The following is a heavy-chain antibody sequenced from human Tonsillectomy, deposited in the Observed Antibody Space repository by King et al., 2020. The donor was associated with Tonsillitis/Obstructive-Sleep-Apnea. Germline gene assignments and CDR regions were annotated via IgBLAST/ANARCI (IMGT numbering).Heavy chain of an antibody. CDR2: IFYDGSSK. V-gene: IGHV3-33*01. D-gene: IGHD2-15*01. CDR3: ARDALGVGHYYMDV. CDR1: GFSFSNYG. Sequence: VHLVESGGGVVQPGRSLRLSCAASGFSFSNYGMHWVRQAPGKGLEWVAVIFYDGSSKYYVDSVKGRFTISRDNSKNTLYLQMNSLRVEDTAVYYCARDALGVGHYYMDVWGTGTTVTVSS. J-gene: IGHJ6*03.